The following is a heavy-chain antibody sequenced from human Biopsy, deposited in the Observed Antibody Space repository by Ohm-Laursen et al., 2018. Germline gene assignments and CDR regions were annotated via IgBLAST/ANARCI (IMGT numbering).Heavy chain of an antibody. V-gene: IGHV3-23*01. J-gene: IGHJ4*02. CDR2: INTSGGST. D-gene: IGHD4-17*01. CDR3: AKPADSYGSEFYFDY. Sequence: GSLRLSCTASGFTFSSYAMTWVRQAPGKGLEWVSVINTSGGSTHYAVSVKGRFTISRDNSKNTLYLRMNSLRAEDTAVYYCAKPADSYGSEFYFDYWGQGTQVTVSS. CDR1: GFTFSSYA.